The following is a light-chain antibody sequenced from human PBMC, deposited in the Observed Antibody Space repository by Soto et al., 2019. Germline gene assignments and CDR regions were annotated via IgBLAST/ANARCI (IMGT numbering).Light chain of an antibody. CDR2: GAS. CDR1: QSVSSSY. V-gene: IGKV3-20*01. J-gene: IGKJ5*01. CDR3: QQYGSSPRVT. Sequence: VLPESPATLSVSPGERATLSCRAIQSVSSSYLAWYQQKPGQAPRLLIYGASSRATGIPDRFSGSGSGTDFTLTISRLEPEDFAVYYCQQYGSSPRVTFGQGTRLEIK.